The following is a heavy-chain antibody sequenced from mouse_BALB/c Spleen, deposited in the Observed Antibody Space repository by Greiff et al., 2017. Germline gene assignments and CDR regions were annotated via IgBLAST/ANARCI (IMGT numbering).Heavy chain of an antibody. V-gene: IGHV1-15*01. D-gene: IGHD2-1*01. J-gene: IGHJ3*01. CDR2: IDPETGGT. CDR1: GYTFTDYE. CDR3: TRSPYGNLFAY. Sequence: LQESGAELVRPGASVTLSCKASGYTFTDYEMHWVKQTPVHGLEWIGAIDPETGGTAYNQKFKGKATLTADKSSSTAYMELRSLTSEDSAVYYCTRSPYGNLFAYWGKGTLVTVSA.